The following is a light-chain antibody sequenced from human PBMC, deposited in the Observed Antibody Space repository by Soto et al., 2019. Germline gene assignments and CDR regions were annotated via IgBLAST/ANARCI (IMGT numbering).Light chain of an antibody. CDR3: QNYYDWPTWT. CDR2: DTS. CDR1: QNVRNS. Sequence: EIVMTQSPGTLSVSPGEGATLSCRASQNVRNSLAWYQQKPGQAPRLLIYDTSTRATGIPARFSGSGSGTEFTLTISSLQSEDFAVYYCQNYYDWPTWTFGQGTKVDIK. J-gene: IGKJ1*01. V-gene: IGKV3-15*01.